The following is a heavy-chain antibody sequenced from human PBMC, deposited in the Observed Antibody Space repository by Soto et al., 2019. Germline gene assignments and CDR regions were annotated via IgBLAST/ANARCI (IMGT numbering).Heavy chain of an antibody. D-gene: IGHD1-26*01. Sequence: PRGPLRLSCAASGFTLTPYAMQWVRKVPGKGLAWVAVLSYDGNNKYYEDSVKGRFTISRDNSKNTLFLQMNSLRPEDTAVYYCAKDLRRYSVSYPPLDSWGQGTLVTVSS. CDR3: AKDLRRYSVSYPPLDS. CDR2: LSYDGNNK. CDR1: GFTLTPYA. J-gene: IGHJ4*02. V-gene: IGHV3-30*18.